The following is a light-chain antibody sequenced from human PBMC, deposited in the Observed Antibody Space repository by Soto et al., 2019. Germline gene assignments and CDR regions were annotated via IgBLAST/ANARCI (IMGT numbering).Light chain of an antibody. Sequence: QSALTQPASVSGSPGQSITISCTGTSSDVGGYNYVSWYQQHPGKAPKLMIYEVSNRPSGVSNRFSGSKSGNMASLTISGLQAEDEADYYCTSKTSSTYVVFGGGTKLTVL. J-gene: IGLJ2*01. CDR1: SSDVGGYNY. V-gene: IGLV2-14*01. CDR2: EVS. CDR3: TSKTSSTYVV.